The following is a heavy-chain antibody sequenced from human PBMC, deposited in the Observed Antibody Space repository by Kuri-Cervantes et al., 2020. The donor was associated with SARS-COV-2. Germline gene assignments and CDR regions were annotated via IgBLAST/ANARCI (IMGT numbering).Heavy chain of an antibody. CDR2: ISSSSSYT. CDR3: ARDPGPKAHYGMDV. CDR1: GFTVSSNY. J-gene: IGHJ6*02. Sequence: GESLKISCAASGFTVSSNYMSWIRQAPGKGLEWVSYISSSSSYTNYADSVKGRFTISRDNAKNSLYLQMNSLRAEDTAVYYCARDPGPKAHYGMDVWGQGTTVTVSS. V-gene: IGHV3-11*06.